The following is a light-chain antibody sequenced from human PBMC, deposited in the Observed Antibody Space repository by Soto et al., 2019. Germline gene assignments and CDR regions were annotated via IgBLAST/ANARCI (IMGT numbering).Light chain of an antibody. J-gene: IGKJ5*01. CDR3: QQTYSTPIT. CDR2: GAS. Sequence: DVLVTQSPSSLSAPVGDRVTITCRASQIIVTDLSWYQQRPGKDPTLLIYGASTLQRGVPSRFSGSGSGTDFTLTINSLQPEDSATHYCQQTYSTPITFGRGTRLEIK. CDR1: QIIVTD. V-gene: IGKV1-39*01.